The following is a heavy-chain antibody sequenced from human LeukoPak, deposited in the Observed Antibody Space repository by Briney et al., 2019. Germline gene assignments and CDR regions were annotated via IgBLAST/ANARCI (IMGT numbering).Heavy chain of an antibody. J-gene: IGHJ4*02. CDR1: GFTFSSYW. V-gene: IGHV3-7*03. Sequence: GGSLRLSCAASGFTFSSYWMSWVRQAPGRGLEWVANIKQDGSEKYYVDSVKGRFTISRDNAKNSLYLQMNSLRAEDTAVYYCARDKGDYDTSGSLFVFGGQGTLVTVSS. CDR3: ARDKGDYDTSGSLFVF. D-gene: IGHD3-22*01. CDR2: IKQDGSEK.